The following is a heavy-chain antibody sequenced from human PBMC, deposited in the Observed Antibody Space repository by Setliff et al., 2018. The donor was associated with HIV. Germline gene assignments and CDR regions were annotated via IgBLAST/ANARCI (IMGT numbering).Heavy chain of an antibody. CDR2: ISTSGSTI. D-gene: IGHD4-17*01. V-gene: IGHV3-48*02. CDR3: AREKFENGDYEFVSTFDS. Sequence: GGSLRLSCAASGFSFSRYAMGWVRQAPGKGLEWVSYISTSGSTIYYADSVKGRFTISRDNGKKSLYLQMDSLRDEDTAVYYCAREKFENGDYEFVSTFDSWGQGTLVTVSS. CDR1: GFSFSRYA. J-gene: IGHJ4*02.